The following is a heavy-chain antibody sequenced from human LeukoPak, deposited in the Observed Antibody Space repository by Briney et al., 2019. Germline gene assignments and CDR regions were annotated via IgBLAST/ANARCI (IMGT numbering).Heavy chain of an antibody. J-gene: IGHJ4*02. CDR2: ISYDGNNR. V-gene: IGHV3-30*03. CDR1: GFTFSSYG. CDR3: VRKIGSPPSPGHFDY. D-gene: IGHD1-26*01. Sequence: GGSLRLSCAASGFTFSSYGMHWVRQAPGKGLEWVTFISYDGNNRKYADSVAGRFTISRDNSKNPLYLEMNSVRPEDTALYYCVRKIGSPPSPGHFDYWGQGTLVTVSS.